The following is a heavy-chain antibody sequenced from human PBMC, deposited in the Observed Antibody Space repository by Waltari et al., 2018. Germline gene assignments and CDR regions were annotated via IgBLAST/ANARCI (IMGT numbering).Heavy chain of an antibody. CDR2: RNQEGSEK. J-gene: IGHJ4*02. V-gene: IGHV3-7*01. Sequence: EVQLVESGGGLVKPGGSLRLYGAASGFPFSHKWMTWVRQAPGKGLEWVANRNQEGSEKYSVESVKGRFTISRDNAKNSLYLQLNSLRADDTAVYYCTRGGDDSSWYWRNWGQGTLVTVSS. CDR1: GFPFSHKW. CDR3: TRGGDDSSWYWRN. D-gene: IGHD6-13*01.